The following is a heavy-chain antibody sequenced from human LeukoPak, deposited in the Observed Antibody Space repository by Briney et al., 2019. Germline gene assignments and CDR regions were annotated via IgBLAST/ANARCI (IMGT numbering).Heavy chain of an antibody. Sequence: PSETLSLTCAVYGGSFSGYYWSWIRQPPGKGLEWIGEINHSGSTNYNPSLKSRVTISVDTSKNQFSLKLSSVTAADTAVYYCARARDYDILTGYYMGYYYYYMDVWGKGTTVTVS. J-gene: IGHJ6*03. CDR1: GGSFSGYY. D-gene: IGHD3-9*01. V-gene: IGHV4-34*01. CDR2: INHSGST. CDR3: ARARDYDILTGYYMGYYYYYMDV.